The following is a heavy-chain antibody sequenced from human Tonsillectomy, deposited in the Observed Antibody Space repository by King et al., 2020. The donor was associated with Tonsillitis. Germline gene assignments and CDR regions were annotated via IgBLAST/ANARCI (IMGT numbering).Heavy chain of an antibody. CDR1: GYNFIYYW. CDR2: IYPGDSDT. D-gene: IGHD2/OR15-2a*01. V-gene: IGHV5-51*03. J-gene: IGHJ3*02. CDR3: ARALSMGAFDI. Sequence: QLVQSGAEVKKPGESLKISCQGSGYNFIYYWIGWVRQMPGKGLEWMGIIYPGDSDTRNSPSFQGQVTMSADKSISTAYLQWSSLKASDTAMYYCARALSMGAFDIWGQGTMVTVSS.